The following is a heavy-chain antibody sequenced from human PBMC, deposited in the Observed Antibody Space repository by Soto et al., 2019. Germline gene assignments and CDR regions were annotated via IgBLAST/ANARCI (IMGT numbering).Heavy chain of an antibody. J-gene: IGHJ6*03. D-gene: IGHD6-19*01. V-gene: IGHV3-23*01. CDR1: GFTFSSYV. CDR2: ISSGGIST. Sequence: AGGSLRLSCAASGFTFSSYVMTWIRQAPGKKLYCVSTISSGGISTSHSVSVKGRFTMTRDTSTSTVYMELSSLISEDTAVYYCARVSGYSSGWYLYYYMDVWGKGTTVTVSS. CDR3: ARVSGYSSGWYLYYYMDV.